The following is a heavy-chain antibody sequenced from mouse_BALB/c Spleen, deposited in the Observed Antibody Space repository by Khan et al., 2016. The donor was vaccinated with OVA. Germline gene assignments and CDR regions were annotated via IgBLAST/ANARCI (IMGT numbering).Heavy chain of an antibody. V-gene: IGHV2-6-7*01. CDR2: IWGDGST. CDR3: ARAYYGNYREAMDY. CDR1: GFSLTGYG. D-gene: IGHD2-10*01. Sequence: VKLLESGPGLVAPSQRLSITCTVSGFSLTGYGVNWVRQPPGKGLEWLGMIWGDGSTDYNSVLKSRLSISKDNSKSQVFLKMNSLQTDDTAGYYCARAYYGNYREAMDYWGQGTSVTVSS. J-gene: IGHJ4*01.